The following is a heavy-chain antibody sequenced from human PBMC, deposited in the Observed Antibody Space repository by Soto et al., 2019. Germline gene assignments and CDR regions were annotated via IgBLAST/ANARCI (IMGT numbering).Heavy chain of an antibody. CDR2: TWNDGSNK. J-gene: IGHJ4*02. V-gene: IGHV3-33*01. Sequence: QVQLVESGGGVVQPGRSLRLSCAASGFTFSSYGMHWVRQAPGKGLEWVAVTWNDGSNKFYAASVKGRFTISRDNSKNTVFLQMNSLRAEDTAVYYCASAAGNDHGDYLSGRDFDYWGQGTLVTVSS. CDR1: GFTFSSYG. CDR3: ASAAGNDHGDYLSGRDFDY. D-gene: IGHD4-17*01.